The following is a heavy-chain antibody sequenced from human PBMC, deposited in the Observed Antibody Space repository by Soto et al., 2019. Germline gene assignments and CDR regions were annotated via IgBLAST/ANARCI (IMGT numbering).Heavy chain of an antibody. CDR1: GDSISTYY. J-gene: IGHJ4*01. V-gene: IGHV4-59*01. D-gene: IGHD2-21*01. Sequence: TSETLSLTCDVSGDSISTYYWSWIRQPPGKGLEWIGYVYYSGSTLYNPSLESRVTMSIDMSKKQVSLKLTSVIAADTAVYYCARTRMIESWIDYWGHGTLVTVSS. CDR2: VYYSGST. CDR3: ARTRMIESWIDY.